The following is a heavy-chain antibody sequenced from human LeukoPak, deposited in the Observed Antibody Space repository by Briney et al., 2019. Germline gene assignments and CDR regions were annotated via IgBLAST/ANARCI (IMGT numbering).Heavy chain of an antibody. CDR3: ARDGGMLRGLIDS. CDR1: GGSVSSDSYY. Sequence: SETLSLTCTVSGGSVSSDSYYWSWIRQPPGKGLEWIGYIYHSGSTNYIPSLKGRVTISVDTSKNQSFLKLSSVTAADTAVYYCARDGGMLRGLIDSWGQGTLVTVSS. D-gene: IGHD3-10*01. V-gene: IGHV4-61*01. CDR2: IYHSGST. J-gene: IGHJ4*02.